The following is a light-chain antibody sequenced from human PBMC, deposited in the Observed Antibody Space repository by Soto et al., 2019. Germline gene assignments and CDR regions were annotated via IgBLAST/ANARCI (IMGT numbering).Light chain of an antibody. V-gene: IGKV1-39*01. CDR3: QQSYSTPET. CDR2: AAS. Sequence: DIQMTQSPSSLSASVGDRVTITCRASQSISSYLNWYQQKPGKAPKLLIDAASSLQSGVPSRFNGSGSGTDFTLTISSLQHEDFATYYCQQSYSTPETVGQGTKVEIK. CDR1: QSISSY. J-gene: IGKJ1*01.